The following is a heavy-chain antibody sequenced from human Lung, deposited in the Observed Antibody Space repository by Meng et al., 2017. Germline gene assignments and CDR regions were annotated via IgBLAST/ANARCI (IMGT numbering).Heavy chain of an antibody. Sequence: VHLLQAGAEGKKPGASVTVACKASGYTFGSYGICWVRQAPGQGLEWMGWFVNYVDTYPAPKFQGRVTMTTDTHTNTAFMELRSLTSDDTAVYYCASGTPGRSYCDYWGQGTLVTVSS. CDR3: ASGTPGRSYCDY. CDR1: GYTFGSYG. J-gene: IGHJ4*02. D-gene: IGHD2-15*01. V-gene: IGHV1-18*01. CDR2: FVNYVDT.